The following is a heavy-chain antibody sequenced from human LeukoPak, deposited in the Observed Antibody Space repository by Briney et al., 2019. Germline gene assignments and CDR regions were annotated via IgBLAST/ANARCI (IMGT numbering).Heavy chain of an antibody. V-gene: IGHV5-51*01. CDR1: GYSFTNNW. D-gene: IGHD3-3*01. J-gene: IGHJ1*01. CDR3: ARQSGSYLDPFQH. CDR2: IYPDDSDT. Sequence: GESLKISCKGSGYSFTNNWIGWVRQMPGKGLEWMGIIYPDDSDTTYSPSFQGQVTISADKSISTAYLQWSSLKASDTAIYYCARQSGSYLDPFQHWGQGTLVTVSS.